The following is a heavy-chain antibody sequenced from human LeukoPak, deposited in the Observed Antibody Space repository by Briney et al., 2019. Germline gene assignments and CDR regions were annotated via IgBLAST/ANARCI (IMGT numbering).Heavy chain of an antibody. CDR2: IYYTGST. J-gene: IGHJ4*02. CDR1: GDSIISHY. Sequence: SETLSLTCTVSGDSIISHYWSWIRQSPEKGLEWIAFIYYTGSTGYNPSLKSRVTISLDTSKNQFYLKLTSVTAADTAVYFCAGSRSFPGELLWGQRTLVSLSS. D-gene: IGHD1-26*01. CDR3: AGSRSFPGELL. V-gene: IGHV4-59*11.